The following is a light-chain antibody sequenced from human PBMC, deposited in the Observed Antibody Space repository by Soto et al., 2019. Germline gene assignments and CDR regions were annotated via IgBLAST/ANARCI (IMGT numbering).Light chain of an antibody. J-gene: IGLJ3*02. V-gene: IGLV2-14*01. CDR2: EVS. CDR3: SSFTSSNTLV. Sequence: QSALPQPASVSGSPGQSITISCTGTSSDVGGFNYVSWYQHYPGEAPKFLIYEVSNRPSGVSSRFSGSKSGNTASLTVSGLQADDEGDYYCSSFTSSNTLVFGGGTKVTVL. CDR1: SSDVGGFNY.